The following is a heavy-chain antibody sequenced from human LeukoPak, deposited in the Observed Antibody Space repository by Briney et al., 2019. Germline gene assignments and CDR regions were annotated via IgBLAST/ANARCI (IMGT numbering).Heavy chain of an antibody. V-gene: IGHV1-2*02. D-gene: IGHD5-12*01. Sequence: GASVKVSCKASGYTFTGYYMHWVRQAPGQGLEWMGWVNPNSGGTNYAQKFQGRVTMTRDTSISTAYMELSRLRSDDTAVYYCARAGVATILSYYYYMDVWGKGTTVTVSS. J-gene: IGHJ6*03. CDR1: GYTFTGYY. CDR2: VNPNSGGT. CDR3: ARAGVATILSYYYYMDV.